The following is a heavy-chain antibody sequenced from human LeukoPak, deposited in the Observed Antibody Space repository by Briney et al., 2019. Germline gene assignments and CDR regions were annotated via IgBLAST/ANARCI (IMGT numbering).Heavy chain of an antibody. J-gene: IGHJ5*02. D-gene: IGHD3-3*01. CDR1: GFTFSSYW. V-gene: IGHV3-74*01. CDR2: INSDGSST. Sequence: RGSLRLSCAASGFTFSSYWMHWVRQAPGKGLVWVSRINSDGSSTSYADSVKGRFTISRDNAKNTLYLQMNSLRAEDTAVYYCARGPTQEIFGINVWFDPWGQGTLVTVSS. CDR3: ARGPTQEIFGINVWFDP.